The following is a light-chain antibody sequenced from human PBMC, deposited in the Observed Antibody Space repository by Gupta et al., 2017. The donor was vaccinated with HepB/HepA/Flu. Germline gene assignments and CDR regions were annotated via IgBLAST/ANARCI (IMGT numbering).Light chain of an antibody. J-gene: IGKJ2*04. V-gene: IGKV3-20*01. Sequence: EIVLTQSPGTLSLSPGEGATLSCRASQSVSSNYLAWYQQKPGQAPRLISFGASSRATGIPDRFSGSGSGTEFTLTISRREPEDVAVYYCQQEGSSPSSFGQGTKMEIK. CDR2: GAS. CDR3: QQEGSSPSS. CDR1: QSVSSNY.